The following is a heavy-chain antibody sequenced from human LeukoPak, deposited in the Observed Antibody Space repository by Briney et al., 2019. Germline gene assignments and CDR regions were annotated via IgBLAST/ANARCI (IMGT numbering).Heavy chain of an antibody. CDR3: ASRIGY. Sequence: PGTSLRLSCAASGFTFSSYGMNWVRQAPGKGLEWVAVIWDDGSKKYYADSAKGRFTISRDNSKNTLYLQMNSLRGEDTAVYYCASRIGYWGQGTLVIVSS. CDR2: IWDDGSKK. D-gene: IGHD3-10*01. V-gene: IGHV3-33*01. CDR1: GFTFSSYG. J-gene: IGHJ4*02.